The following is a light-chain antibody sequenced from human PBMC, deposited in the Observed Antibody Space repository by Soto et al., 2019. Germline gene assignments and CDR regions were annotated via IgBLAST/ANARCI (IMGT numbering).Light chain of an antibody. Sequence: EIVLTQSPGILSLSPGERATLSCRASQSVSNDFLAWYQQKPGQAPRLLIYGASTRATDVPDRFSGSGSGADFTLTISRLEPEDFALYYCQQRSNWPITFGQGTRLEIK. V-gene: IGKV3D-20*02. CDR2: GAS. CDR3: QQRSNWPIT. CDR1: QSVSNDF. J-gene: IGKJ5*01.